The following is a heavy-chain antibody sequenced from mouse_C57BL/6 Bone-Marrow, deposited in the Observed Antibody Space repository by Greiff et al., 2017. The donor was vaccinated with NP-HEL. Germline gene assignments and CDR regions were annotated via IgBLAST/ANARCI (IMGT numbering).Heavy chain of an antibody. CDR2: ISYDGSN. J-gene: IGHJ3*01. D-gene: IGHD1-1*01. Sequence: EVQRVESGPGLVKPSQSLSLTCSVTGYSITSGYYWNWIRQFPGNKLEWMGYISYDGSNNYNPSLQNRIPITRYTSKNQFFLKLNSVTTEDTATYYCARDGTVRRGFAYWGQGTLVTVSA. CDR3: ARDGTVRRGFAY. CDR1: GYSITSGYY. V-gene: IGHV3-6*01.